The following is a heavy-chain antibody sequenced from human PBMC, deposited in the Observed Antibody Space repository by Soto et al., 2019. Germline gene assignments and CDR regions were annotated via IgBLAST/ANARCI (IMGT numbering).Heavy chain of an antibody. Sequence: GGSLRLSCAASGFTFSVHSMNFFRRAPCKGLEWVSYISSTSSARYYADSVRGRFTISRDNVKYSLYLQMNSLTDEDTAVYYCARDSDIYYGMDVWGQGTTVTVSS. CDR3: ARDSDIYYGMDV. CDR2: ISSTSSAR. J-gene: IGHJ6*02. CDR1: GFTFSVHS. D-gene: IGHD3-9*01. V-gene: IGHV3-48*02.